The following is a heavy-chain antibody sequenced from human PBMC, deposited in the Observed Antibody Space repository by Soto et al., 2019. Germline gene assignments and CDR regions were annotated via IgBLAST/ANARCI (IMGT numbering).Heavy chain of an antibody. CDR2: IYWNDNE. J-gene: IGHJ4*02. V-gene: IGHV2-5*01. CDR1: GLSLTTQGVH. CDR3: VYRDFGDYFLQF. Sequence: ITLKESAPPLVKPTQTLTLTCTFSGLSLTTQGVHVGWIRQPPGEALERLALIYWNDNEVYSPSLNNRLTTTKDTSKGQVVLTLATVDPVDTATYYCVYRDFGDYFLQFWGQGILVTVSS. D-gene: IGHD4-17*01.